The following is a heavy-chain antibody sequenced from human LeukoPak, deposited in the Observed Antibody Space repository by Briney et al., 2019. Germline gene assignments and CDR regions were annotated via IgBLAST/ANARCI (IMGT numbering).Heavy chain of an antibody. D-gene: IGHD2/OR15-2a*01. J-gene: IGHJ4*02. Sequence: GGSLRLSCAVSGFSVSSTYMTWARQAPGKGLEWVSITYSDGNTYYAEPVRGRFTVSRGYSKNTLYLQMKSLRVEDTAFYYCARDLSYLDYWGQGTLVTVSS. CDR1: GFSVSSTY. V-gene: IGHV3-53*01. CDR3: ARDLSYLDY. CDR2: TYSDGNT.